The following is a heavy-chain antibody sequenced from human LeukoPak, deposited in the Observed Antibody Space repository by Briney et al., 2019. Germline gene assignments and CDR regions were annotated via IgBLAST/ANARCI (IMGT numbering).Heavy chain of an antibody. CDR3: AREGRMSMGIAY. J-gene: IGHJ4*02. CDR1: GGSLSGYY. V-gene: IGHV4-34*01. D-gene: IGHD4/OR15-4a*01. CDR2: INHGGST. Sequence: SETLSLTCAVYGGSLSGYYWSWIRQSPGKGLEWIGEINHGGSTNYNPSLKSRVTMSVDTSKNHFSLKLSSVTAADTAVYFCAREGRMSMGIAYWGQGTLVTVSS.